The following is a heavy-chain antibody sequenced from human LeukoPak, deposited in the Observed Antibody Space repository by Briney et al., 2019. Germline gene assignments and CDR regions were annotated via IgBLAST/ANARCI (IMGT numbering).Heavy chain of an antibody. J-gene: IGHJ4*02. D-gene: IGHD3-9*01. V-gene: IGHV3-23*01. CDR1: GFTFTNYA. CDR3: AKWGDYDILTGYYVPDY. CDR2: ITGSDGSS. Sequence: GGSLRLSCVASGFTFTNYAMSWVRQAPGRGLEWVSAITGSDGSSYYADSVKGRFTISRDNSKNTLYLQVNSLRAEDTAIYYCAKWGDYDILTGYYVPDYWGQGTLVTVSS.